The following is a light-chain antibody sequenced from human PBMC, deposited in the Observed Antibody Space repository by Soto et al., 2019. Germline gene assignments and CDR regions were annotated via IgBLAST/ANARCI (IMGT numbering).Light chain of an antibody. CDR2: GAS. V-gene: IGKV3-20*01. CDR3: QQCDTSRTWT. J-gene: IGKJ1*01. Sequence: ESVLTQSPVTLSLSPGERATLSCRASQSVSSNSLAWYQQKPGQAPRLLIYGASSRASGIPDRFSGSGSGTDFTLTISRLEPEDFAVYYCQQCDTSRTWTFX. CDR1: QSVSSNS.